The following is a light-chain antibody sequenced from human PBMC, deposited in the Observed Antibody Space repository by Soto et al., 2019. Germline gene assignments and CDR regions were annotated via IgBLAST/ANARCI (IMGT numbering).Light chain of an antibody. V-gene: IGKV3-20*01. CDR3: HQYDNSPWT. Sequence: EIVLTQSPGTLSLSPGEGATLSCRASQSVSSSYLAWYQQKPGQAPRLLIYGASSRATGIPDRFSGGRSGTDFTLTISRLEPEDFAVYYCHQYDNSPWTFGQGTKVEIK. CDR2: GAS. J-gene: IGKJ1*01. CDR1: QSVSSSY.